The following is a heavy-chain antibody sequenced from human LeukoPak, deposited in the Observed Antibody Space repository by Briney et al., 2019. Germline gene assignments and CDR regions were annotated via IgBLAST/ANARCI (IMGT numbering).Heavy chain of an antibody. J-gene: IGHJ5*02. V-gene: IGHV3-23*01. CDR1: GFTFSSYA. CDR2: INGSGAST. D-gene: IGHD2-2*01. CDR3: AKDRHAPGRYCSSTTCFPFDP. Sequence: GGSLRLSCAASGFTFSSYAMSWVRQAPGKGLEWVSDINGSGASTYYADSVKGRFTISRDNSKSTLYLQMNSLRAEDTAVYYCAKDRHAPGRYCSSTTCFPFDPWGQGTLVTVSS.